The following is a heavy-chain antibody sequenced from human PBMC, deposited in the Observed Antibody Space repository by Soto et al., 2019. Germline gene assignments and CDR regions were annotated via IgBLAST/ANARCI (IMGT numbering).Heavy chain of an antibody. D-gene: IGHD3-22*01. J-gene: IGHJ4*02. CDR1: GGSISSGGYS. CDR2: MYHSGST. CDR3: AGRGYYLNYFDY. V-gene: IGHV4-30-2*01. Sequence: SETLSLTCAVSGGSISSGGYSWSWIRQPPGKGLEWIGYMYHSGSTYYNPSLKSRVTISVDRSKNQFSLKLSSVTTADTAVYYCAGRGYYLNYFDYWGQGTLGTCSS.